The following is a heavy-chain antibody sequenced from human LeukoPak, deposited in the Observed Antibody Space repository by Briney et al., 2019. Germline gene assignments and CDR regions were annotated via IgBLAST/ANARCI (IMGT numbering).Heavy chain of an antibody. CDR3: ASGSDYGDYGYDFDY. Sequence: GGSLRLSCAASGFTFNNYMINWVRQAPGKGLEWLSYISSDSGAIYYADSVQGRFTISRDNAQKSLYLQMNSLRVEDTAVYYCASGSDYGDYGYDFDYWGQGTLVTVSS. V-gene: IGHV3-48*01. CDR1: GFTFNNYM. CDR2: ISSDSGAI. D-gene: IGHD4-17*01. J-gene: IGHJ4*02.